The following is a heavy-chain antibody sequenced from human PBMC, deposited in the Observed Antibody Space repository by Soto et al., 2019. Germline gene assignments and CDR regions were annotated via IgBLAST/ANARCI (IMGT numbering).Heavy chain of an antibody. V-gene: IGHV3-53*01. J-gene: IGHJ4*02. CDR3: ARARDGYNFLYEPT. D-gene: IGHD5-12*01. CDR2: IYSGGST. Sequence: GGSLIRSCAASWFTVLNNYMIWVRQSPGKGLEWVSVIYSGGSTYYADSVKGRFTISRDNSKNTLYLQMNSLRAEDTAVYYCARARDGYNFLYEPTWGQGTMVTVSS. CDR1: WFTVLNNY.